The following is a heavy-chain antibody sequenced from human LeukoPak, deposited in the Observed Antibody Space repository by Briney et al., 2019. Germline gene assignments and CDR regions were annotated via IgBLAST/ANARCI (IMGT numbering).Heavy chain of an antibody. D-gene: IGHD3-22*01. J-gene: IGHJ4*02. Sequence: GGSPRLSCAASGFTVSSNYMSWVRQAPGKGLEWVSVIYSGGSTYYADSVKGRFTISRDNSKNTLYLQMNSLRAEDTAVYYCARGATYYYDSSGYYYFDYWGQGTLVTVSS. CDR2: IYSGGST. V-gene: IGHV3-53*01. CDR3: ARGATYYYDSSGYYYFDY. CDR1: GFTVSSNY.